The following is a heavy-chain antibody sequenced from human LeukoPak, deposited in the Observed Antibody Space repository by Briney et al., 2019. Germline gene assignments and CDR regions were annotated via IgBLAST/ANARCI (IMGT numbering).Heavy chain of an antibody. CDR2: FDPEDGET. J-gene: IGHJ4*02. V-gene: IGHV1-24*01. Sequence: ASVKVSCKVSGYTLTELFMHWVRQAPGKGLEWMGGFDPEDGETVYAQKFQGRVTMTEDTSTDTAYMELSSLGSEDTAVYYCATATSGITVAGRTGFSYFDYWGQGTLVTVSS. D-gene: IGHD6-13*01. CDR3: ATATSGITVAGRTGFSYFDY. CDR1: GYTLTELF.